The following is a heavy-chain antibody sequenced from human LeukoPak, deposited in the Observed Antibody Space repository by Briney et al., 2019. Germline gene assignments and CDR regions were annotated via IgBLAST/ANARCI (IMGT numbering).Heavy chain of an antibody. V-gene: IGHV3-30-3*01. CDR1: GFTFSSYA. CDR3: ARDRSPTVVTPAYFDY. Sequence: PGGSLRLSCAASGFTFSSYAMPWVRQAPXXXLEWVAVISYDGSNKYYADSVKGRFTISRDNSKNTLYLQMNSLRAEDTAVYYCARDRSPTVVTPAYFDYWGQGTLVTVSS. D-gene: IGHD4-17*01. J-gene: IGHJ4*02. CDR2: ISYDGSNK.